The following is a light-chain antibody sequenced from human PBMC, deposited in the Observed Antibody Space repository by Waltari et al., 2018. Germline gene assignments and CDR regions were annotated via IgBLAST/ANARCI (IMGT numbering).Light chain of an antibody. CDR2: STS. Sequence: QSVVTQPPSASGTPGQSVTISCSGSSSNIGSNTVSWYQVLPGSAPKLLIHSTSNRPPGITDRFSGSKSGTSASLAISGLQFDDEADYYCAAWDGSLYGYVLGTGTKVTVL. CDR3: AAWDGSLYGYV. V-gene: IGLV1-44*01. J-gene: IGLJ1*01. CDR1: SSNIGSNT.